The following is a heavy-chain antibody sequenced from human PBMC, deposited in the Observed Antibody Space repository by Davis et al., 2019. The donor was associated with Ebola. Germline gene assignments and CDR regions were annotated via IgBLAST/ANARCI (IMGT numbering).Heavy chain of an antibody. CDR2: IYYSGST. Sequence: MPGGSLRLSCTVSGGSISSSSYYWGWIRQPPGKGLEWIGSIYYSGSTYYNPSLRSRVTVSVDTSKNQFSLKLNSLTAADTAVYYCARGSYASYWGQGTQVTVSS. CDR3: ARGSYASY. V-gene: IGHV4-39*07. CDR1: GGSISSSSYY. D-gene: IGHD1-26*01. J-gene: IGHJ4*02.